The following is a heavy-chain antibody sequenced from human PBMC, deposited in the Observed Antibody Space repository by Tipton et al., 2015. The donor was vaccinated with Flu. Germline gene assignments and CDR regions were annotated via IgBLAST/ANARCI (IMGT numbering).Heavy chain of an antibody. Sequence: SLRLSCVASGFTFSDYGMHWVRQAPGKGLEWVAVIWYDGSETRYADSVKGRFTISRDKSRNTAYLQMNGLRVDDTAVYYCARGNPPNSPIGYWGQGSLVTVSS. D-gene: IGHD2/OR15-2a*01. CDR2: IWYDGSET. CDR3: ARGNPPNSPIGY. V-gene: IGHV3-33*01. CDR1: GFTFSDYG. J-gene: IGHJ4*02.